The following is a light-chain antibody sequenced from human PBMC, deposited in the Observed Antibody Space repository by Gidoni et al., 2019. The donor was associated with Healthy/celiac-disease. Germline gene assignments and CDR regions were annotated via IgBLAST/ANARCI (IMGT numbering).Light chain of an antibody. J-gene: IGLJ2*01. Sequence: QSDMTQPASVSGSPGQSIPISCTGTSSDVGGYNYGSWYQQHPGKAPKHMIYEVSNRPSGVSHRFSGSQSGNPASLTISGLQAEDEADYYCSSYTSSSTLVVFGGGTKLT. V-gene: IGLV2-14*01. CDR3: SSYTSSSTLVV. CDR2: EVS. CDR1: SSDVGGYNY.